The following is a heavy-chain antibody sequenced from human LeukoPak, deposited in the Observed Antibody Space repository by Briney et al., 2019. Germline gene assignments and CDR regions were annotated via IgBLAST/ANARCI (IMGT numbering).Heavy chain of an antibody. J-gene: IGHJ4*02. CDR3: AKADRGSYYGLGDYFDY. D-gene: IGHD1-26*01. V-gene: IGHV3-30*02. Sequence: GGSLRLSCAASGFTFSDYGMRWVRQAPGKGLVWVAFMRYDGSDKYYADSVKGRFTISRDNSKNTLYLQMNSLRAEDTALYYCAKADRGSYYGLGDYFDYWGQGTPVTVSS. CDR2: MRYDGSDK. CDR1: GFTFSDYG.